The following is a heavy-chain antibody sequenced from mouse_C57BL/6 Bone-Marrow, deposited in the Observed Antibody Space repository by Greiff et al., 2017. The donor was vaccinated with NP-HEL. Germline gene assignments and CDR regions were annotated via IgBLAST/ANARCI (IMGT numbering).Heavy chain of an antibody. D-gene: IGHD1-1*01. J-gene: IGHJ3*01. Sequence: VQGVESGGGLVKPGGSLKLSCAASGFTFSSYAMSWVRQTPEKRLEWVATISDGGSYTYYPDNVKGRFTISRDNAKNNLYLQMSHLKSEDTAMYYCARGYYGSPAWFAYWGQGTLVTVSA. V-gene: IGHV5-4*01. CDR3: ARGYYGSPAWFAY. CDR1: GFTFSSYA. CDR2: ISDGGSYT.